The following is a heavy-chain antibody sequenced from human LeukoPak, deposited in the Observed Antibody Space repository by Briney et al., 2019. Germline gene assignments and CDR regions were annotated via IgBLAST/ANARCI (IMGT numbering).Heavy chain of an antibody. V-gene: IGHV1-46*01. D-gene: IGHD3-10*01. Sequence: ASVKVSCKASGYTFTNYYMHWVRQAPGQGLEWMGIINPSGGSTSYAQKFQGRLTMTRDTSTSTVYMELSSLRSADTAVYYCARDHEDVYGSGSYKLWGQGTRVTVSS. J-gene: IGHJ4*02. CDR3: ARDHEDVYGSGSYKL. CDR1: GYTFTNYY. CDR2: INPSGGST.